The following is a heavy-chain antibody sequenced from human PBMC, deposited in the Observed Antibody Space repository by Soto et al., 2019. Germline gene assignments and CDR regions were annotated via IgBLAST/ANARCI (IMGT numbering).Heavy chain of an antibody. J-gene: IGHJ6*02. CDR3: ARCLIVLVPAALTDPYYYYGMDV. V-gene: IGHV1-8*01. D-gene: IGHD2-2*01. Sequence: ASVKVSCKASGYTFTSYDINWVRQATGQGLEWMGWMNPNSGNTGYAQKIQGRVNMTRNTSISTAYMELSSLRSEDTAVYYCARCLIVLVPAALTDPYYYYGMDVWGQGTTVTVSS. CDR2: MNPNSGNT. CDR1: GYTFTSYD.